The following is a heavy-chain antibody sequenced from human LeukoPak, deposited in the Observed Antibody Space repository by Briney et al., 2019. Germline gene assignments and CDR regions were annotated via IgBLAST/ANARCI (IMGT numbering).Heavy chain of an antibody. V-gene: IGHV4-59*01. D-gene: IGHD3-3*01. CDR1: GGSISSYY. CDR2: IYYSGST. Sequence: PSETLSLTCTVSGGSISSYYWSWIRQPPGKGLEWIGYIYYSGSTNYNPSLKSRVTISVDTSKNQFSLKPSSVTAADTAVYYCARNDFWSGYPFDIWGQGTMVTVSS. J-gene: IGHJ3*02. CDR3: ARNDFWSGYPFDI.